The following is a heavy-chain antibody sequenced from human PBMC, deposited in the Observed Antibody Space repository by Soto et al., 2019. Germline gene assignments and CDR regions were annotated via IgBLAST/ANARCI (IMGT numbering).Heavy chain of an antibody. CDR2: ISYDGRDK. D-gene: IGHD2-15*01. CDR1: GFTFTRYS. V-gene: IGHV3-30*18. Sequence: GGSLSLSCAASGFTFTRYSMNWFRQAPCKWLDWVAVISYDGRDKYYGESVKGRFTIFRDNSKNTLYLEMNTLRPDDTGVYYCAKDRGFCNGGSCYGFDYWSQGTLVAVAS. J-gene: IGHJ4*02. CDR3: AKDRGFCNGGSCYGFDY.